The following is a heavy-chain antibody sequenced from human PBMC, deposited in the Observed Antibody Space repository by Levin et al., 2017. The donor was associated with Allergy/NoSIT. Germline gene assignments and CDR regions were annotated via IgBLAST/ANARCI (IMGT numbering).Heavy chain of an antibody. V-gene: IGHV5-51*01. Sequence: GGSLRLSCKGSGSSFSSYWIGWVRQMPGNGLEWMGIIYPGDSDTRYSPSFQGQVTMSADKSTTTAYLQWSSLKASDSAIYYCATAKTELATPFDYWGQGTLVTVSS. D-gene: IGHD6-13*01. CDR3: ATAKTELATPFDY. CDR1: GSSFSSYW. CDR2: IYPGDSDT. J-gene: IGHJ4*02.